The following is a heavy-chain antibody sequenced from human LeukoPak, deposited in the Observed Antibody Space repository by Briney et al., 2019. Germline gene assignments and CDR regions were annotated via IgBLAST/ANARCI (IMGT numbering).Heavy chain of an antibody. CDR3: ASRSGSVDY. V-gene: IGHV3-48*02. J-gene: IGHJ4*02. D-gene: IGHD3-10*01. CDR1: GFVFSSYS. Sequence: GGSLRLSCAASGFVFSSYSMKWVRQAPGKGLEWVACINSGSTTIYYADSVRGRFTISRDNAKNSLYLQMNSLRDEDTAVYYCASRSGSVDYWGQGALVTVSS. CDR2: INSGSTTI.